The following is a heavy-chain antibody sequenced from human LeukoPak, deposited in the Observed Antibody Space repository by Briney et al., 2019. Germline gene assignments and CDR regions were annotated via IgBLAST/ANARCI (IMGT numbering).Heavy chain of an antibody. D-gene: IGHD2-15*01. CDR3: AREYCSGGGCYWNWFDP. V-gene: IGHV3-7*04. CDR1: GITFSSRW. J-gene: IGHJ5*02. CDR2: IKQDGSEK. Sequence: GSLRLSCAASGITFSSRWMTWVRQVPGKGLEWVANIKQDGSEKYYVDSVKGRFTISRDNAKNSLYLQMNSLRAEDTAVYYCAREYCSGGGCYWNWFDPWGQGTLVTVSS.